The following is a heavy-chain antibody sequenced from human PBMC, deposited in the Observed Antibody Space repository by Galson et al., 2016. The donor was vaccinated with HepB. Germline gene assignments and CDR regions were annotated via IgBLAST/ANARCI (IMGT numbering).Heavy chain of an antibody. CDR1: GFTFSSYA. CDR3: ARALQDFYDSSDAFAL. D-gene: IGHD3-22*01. CDR2: VSYAGSDE. J-gene: IGHJ3*01. V-gene: IGHV3-30-3*01. Sequence: SLRLSCAASGFTFSSYAMHWVRQAPGKGLEWVAVVSYAGSDEYYVDSVKGRFTISRDNSKNTLYLQMNRRRPEDTAVYYCARALQDFYDSSDAFALWGQGTLVTVSS.